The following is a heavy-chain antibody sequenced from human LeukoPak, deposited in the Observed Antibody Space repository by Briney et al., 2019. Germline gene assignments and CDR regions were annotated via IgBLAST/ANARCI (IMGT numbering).Heavy chain of an antibody. D-gene: IGHD3-9*01. CDR2: IYYSGST. V-gene: IGHV4-39*07. CDR1: GGSISSSSYY. Sequence: SETVSLICTVSGGSISSSSYYWGWIRQPPGKGLEWIGSIYYSGSTYYNPSLKSRVTISVDTSKNHFSLKLSSVTAADTAVYYCARTDYDVLSWGQGTLVTVSS. J-gene: IGHJ5*02. CDR3: ARTDYDVLS.